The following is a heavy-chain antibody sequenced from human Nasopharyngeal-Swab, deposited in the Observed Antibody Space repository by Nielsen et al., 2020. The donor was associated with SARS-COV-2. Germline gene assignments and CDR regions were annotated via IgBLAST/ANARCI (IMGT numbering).Heavy chain of an antibody. CDR1: AGTFSSYA. J-gene: IGHJ6*02. Sequence: AVKDSCKASAGTFSSYAISWVRQAPGQGLEWMGGIIPIFGTANYAQKFQGRVTITADESTSTAYMELSSLRSEDTAVYYCARGGYYGSGSYFHYYYGIDVWGQGTTVTVSS. CDR2: IIPIFGTA. CDR3: ARGGYYGSGSYFHYYYGIDV. D-gene: IGHD3-10*01. V-gene: IGHV1-69*13.